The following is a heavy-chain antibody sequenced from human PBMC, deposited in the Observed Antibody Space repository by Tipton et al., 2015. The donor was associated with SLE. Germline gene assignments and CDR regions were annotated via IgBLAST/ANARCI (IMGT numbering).Heavy chain of an antibody. Sequence: TLSLTCAVYGGSFSGYYWSWIRQPPGKGLEWIGEINHSGSTNYNPSLKSRVTISVDTSKNQFSLKLSSVTAADTAVYYCAGSRQALNKTPPCFDYWGQGTLVTVSS. CDR2: INHSGST. CDR1: GGSFSGYY. V-gene: IGHV4-34*01. D-gene: IGHD1-1*01. CDR3: AGSRQALNKTPPCFDY. J-gene: IGHJ4*02.